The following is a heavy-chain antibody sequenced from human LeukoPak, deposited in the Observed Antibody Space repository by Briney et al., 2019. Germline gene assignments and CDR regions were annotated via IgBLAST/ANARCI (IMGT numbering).Heavy chain of an antibody. Sequence: GESLKISCKGSGYSFTSYWIGWVRQMPGKGLEWMGTIYPGDSDTRYSPSFQGQVTISADKSISTAYLQWSSLKASDTAMYYCARASGYYDSSGYYGCWGQGTLVTVSS. V-gene: IGHV5-51*01. J-gene: IGHJ4*02. CDR3: ARASGYYDSSGYYGC. D-gene: IGHD3-22*01. CDR1: GYSFTSYW. CDR2: IYPGDSDT.